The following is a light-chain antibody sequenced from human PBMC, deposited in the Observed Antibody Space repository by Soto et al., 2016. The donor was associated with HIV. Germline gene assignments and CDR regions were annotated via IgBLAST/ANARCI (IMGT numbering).Light chain of an antibody. CDR1: ALPRQY. CDR3: QSADFIGLYVL. V-gene: IGLV3-25*03. CDR2: KNT. J-gene: IGLJ2*01. Sequence: SYELTQPPSVSVSPGQTATITCSGDALPRQYAFWYQQKPGQAPVMIVSKNTERPSGVPERFSGSTLGTTITLTISRVQAEDEADYYCQSADFIGLYVLFGGGTTLTVL.